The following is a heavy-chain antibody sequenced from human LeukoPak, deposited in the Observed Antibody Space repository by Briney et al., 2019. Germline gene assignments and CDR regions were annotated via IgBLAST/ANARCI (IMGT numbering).Heavy chain of an antibody. J-gene: IGHJ4*02. V-gene: IGHV4-61*02. Sequence: TLSLTCTVSGGSISSGSYYWSWIRQPAGKGLEWIGRIYTSGSTNYNPSLKSRVTISVDTSKNQFSLKLSSVTAADTAVYYCARDPTTVVTPEASKWGQGTLVTVSS. D-gene: IGHD4-23*01. CDR3: ARDPTTVVTPEASK. CDR1: GGSISSGSYY. CDR2: IYTSGST.